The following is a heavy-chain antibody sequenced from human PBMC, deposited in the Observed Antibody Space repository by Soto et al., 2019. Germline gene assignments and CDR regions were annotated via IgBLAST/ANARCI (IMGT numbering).Heavy chain of an antibody. CDR3: ARGGGYTLYYYYMDV. J-gene: IGHJ6*03. D-gene: IGHD5-12*01. Sequence: EVQLVESGGGLVQPGGSLRLSCAASGFTFSSYAMHWVRQAPGKGLEYVSAISSNGGSTYYANSVKGRFTISRDNSKNTLYLQIGSLRAEDMAVYYCARGGGYTLYYYYMDVWGKGTTVTVSS. CDR1: GFTFSSYA. CDR2: ISSNGGST. V-gene: IGHV3-64*01.